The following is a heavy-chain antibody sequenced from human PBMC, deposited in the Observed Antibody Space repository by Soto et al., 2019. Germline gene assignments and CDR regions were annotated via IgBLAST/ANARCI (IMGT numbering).Heavy chain of an antibody. V-gene: IGHV1-18*01. CDR3: ARSLAAMVFLDY. Sequence: ASVKVSCKASGYTFTSYGISWVRQAPGQGLEWMGWISAYNGNPNYAQKLQGRVTMTTETSKSTAYMELRSLRSDDTAVYYCARSLAAMVFLDYWGQGTLVTVSS. CDR1: GYTFTSYG. CDR2: ISAYNGNP. D-gene: IGHD5-18*01. J-gene: IGHJ4*02.